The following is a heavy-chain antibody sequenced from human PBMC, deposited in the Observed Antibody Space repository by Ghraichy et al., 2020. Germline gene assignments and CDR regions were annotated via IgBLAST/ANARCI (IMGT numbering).Heavy chain of an antibody. CDR3: TTDRGIAARPLFDY. V-gene: IGHV3-15*01. J-gene: IGHJ4*02. CDR1: GFTFSNAW. CDR2: IKSKTDGGTT. Sequence: GESLNISCAASGFTFSNAWMSWARQAPGKGLEWVGRIKSKTDGGTTDYGAPVKGRFTISRDDSKNTVYLQMSSLKTEDTAVYHCTTDRGIAARPLFDYWGQGTLVTVSS. D-gene: IGHD6-6*01.